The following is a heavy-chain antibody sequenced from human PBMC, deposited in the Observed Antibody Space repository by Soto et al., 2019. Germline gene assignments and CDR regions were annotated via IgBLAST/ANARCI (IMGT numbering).Heavy chain of an antibody. CDR3: ARDRGGWYFGYYYYGMDV. CDR2: ISAYNGNT. D-gene: IGHD6-19*01. J-gene: IGHJ6*02. CDR1: GYTFTSYG. V-gene: IGHV1-18*01. Sequence: LETDSCKSSGYTFTSYGNSWVRQAPGQGLEWMGWISAYNGNTNYAQKLQGRVTMTTDTSTSTAYMELRSLRSDDTAVYYCARDRGGWYFGYYYYGMDVWGQG.